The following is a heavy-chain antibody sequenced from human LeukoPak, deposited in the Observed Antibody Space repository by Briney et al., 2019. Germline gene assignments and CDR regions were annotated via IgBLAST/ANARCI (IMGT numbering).Heavy chain of an antibody. Sequence: GSSVKVSCKVSGYTLTELSMHWVRQAPGKGLEWMGGFDPEDGETIYAQKFRGRVTMTEDTSTDTAYMELSSLRSEDTAVYYCATYVWGSYRYTYWGQGTLVTVSS. CDR3: ATYVWGSYRYTY. CDR1: GYTLTELS. D-gene: IGHD3-16*02. CDR2: FDPEDGET. V-gene: IGHV1-24*01. J-gene: IGHJ4*02.